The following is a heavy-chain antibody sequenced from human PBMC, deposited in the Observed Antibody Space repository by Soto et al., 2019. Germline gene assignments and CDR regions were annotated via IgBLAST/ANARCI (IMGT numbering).Heavy chain of an antibody. CDR3: ARGRPSSGSQKGRNWFDP. CDR2: IYHSGST. J-gene: IGHJ5*02. D-gene: IGHD3-10*01. Sequence: QVQLQESGPGLVKPSGTLSLTCAVSGGSISSSNWWSWVRQPPGKGLEWIGEIYHSGSTNYNPSLRSRVTISVDKSRNQSSLKLSSVTAADTAVYYCARGRPSSGSQKGRNWFDPWGQGTLVAVSS. CDR1: GGSISSSNW. V-gene: IGHV4-4*02.